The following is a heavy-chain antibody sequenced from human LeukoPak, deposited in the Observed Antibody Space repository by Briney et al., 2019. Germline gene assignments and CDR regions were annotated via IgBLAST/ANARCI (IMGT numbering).Heavy chain of an antibody. CDR2: ISSSSSYI. V-gene: IGHV3-11*06. CDR3: ARGEYSYGAYYYYGMDV. CDR1: GFTFSDYY. Sequence: GGSLRLSCAASGFTFSDYYMSWIRQAPGKGLEWVSSISSSSSYIYYADSVKGRFTISRDNAKNSLYLQMNSLRAEDTAVYYCARGEYSYGAYYYYGMDVWGQGTTVTVSS. J-gene: IGHJ6*02. D-gene: IGHD5-18*01.